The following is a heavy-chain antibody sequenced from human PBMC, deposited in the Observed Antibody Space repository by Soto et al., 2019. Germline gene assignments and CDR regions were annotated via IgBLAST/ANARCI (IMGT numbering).Heavy chain of an antibody. CDR1: GYSFISYW. V-gene: IGHV5-51*01. Sequence: GESLKISCKGSGYSFISYWIGWVRQMPGKGLEWMGIIYPGDSDTRYSPSFQGQVTISADKSISTAYLQWSSLKASNTAMYYCASSPRGYCSSTSCRELGNYYGMDVWGQGTTVTVS. D-gene: IGHD2-2*01. CDR2: IYPGDSDT. CDR3: ASSPRGYCSSTSCRELGNYYGMDV. J-gene: IGHJ6*02.